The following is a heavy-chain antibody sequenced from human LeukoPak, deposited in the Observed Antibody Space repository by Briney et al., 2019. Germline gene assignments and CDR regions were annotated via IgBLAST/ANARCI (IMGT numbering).Heavy chain of an antibody. CDR1: GYTFTSYG. J-gene: IGHJ4*02. CDR2: ISAYNGNT. CDR3: ARGPFVGGSGSYQFDY. V-gene: IGHV1-18*01. D-gene: IGHD3-10*01. Sequence: ASVKVSCKASGYTFTSYGISWVRQAPGQGLEWMGWISAYNGNTNYAQKLQGRVTMTTDTSTSTAYMELRSLRSDDTAVYYCARGPFVGGSGSYQFDYWGQGTLVTVSS.